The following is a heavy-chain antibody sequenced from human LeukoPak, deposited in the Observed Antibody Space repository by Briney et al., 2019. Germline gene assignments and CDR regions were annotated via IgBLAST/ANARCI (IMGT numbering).Heavy chain of an antibody. CDR3: ARDAPNAYSSSWSGHFDY. D-gene: IGHD6-13*01. Sequence: GGSLRLSCAASGFTFSSYSMNWVRQAPGKGLEWVSSISSSSSYIYYADSVKGRFTISRDNAKNSLYLQMNSLRAEDTAVYYCARDAPNAYSSSWSGHFDYWGQGTLVTVSS. CDR1: GFTFSSYS. CDR2: ISSSSSYI. J-gene: IGHJ4*02. V-gene: IGHV3-21*01.